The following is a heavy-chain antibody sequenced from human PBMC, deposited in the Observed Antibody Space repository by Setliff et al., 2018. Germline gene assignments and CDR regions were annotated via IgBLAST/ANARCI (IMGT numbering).Heavy chain of an antibody. V-gene: IGHV1-2*06. CDR3: ARGLLWFGEPQLDY. CDR1: EYTFTGYY. CDR2: INPNSGGT. J-gene: IGHJ4*02. Sequence: ASVKVSCKASEYTFTGYYIHWVRQAPGQGLEWMGRINPNSGGTNYAQKFQGRVTMTRDTSISTVYMELSSLKSDDTAMYYCARGLLWFGEPQLDYWGQGTLVTVSS. D-gene: IGHD3-10*01.